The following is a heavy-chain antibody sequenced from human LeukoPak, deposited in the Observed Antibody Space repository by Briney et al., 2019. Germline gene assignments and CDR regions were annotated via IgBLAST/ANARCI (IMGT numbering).Heavy chain of an antibody. CDR3: ARVLFNSGYDY. CDR2: INPNSGGT. J-gene: IGHJ4*02. D-gene: IGHD2-21*01. V-gene: IGHV1-2*02. Sequence: ASVKVSCKASGYTFTGAYMQWVRQAPGQGLEWMGWINPNSGGTQFAQKFQGRVTMTRDTSNSTAYMELDRLRSDDTAVYYCARVLFNSGYDYWGQGTLVTVSS. CDR1: GYTFTGAY.